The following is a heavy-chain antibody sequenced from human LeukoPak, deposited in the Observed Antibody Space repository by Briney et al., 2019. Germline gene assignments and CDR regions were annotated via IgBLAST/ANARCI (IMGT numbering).Heavy chain of an antibody. CDR2: IIPIFGTA. J-gene: IGHJ4*02. V-gene: IGHV1-69*06. CDR3: ASGGGYYYDSSGYWFDY. CDR1: GGTFSSYA. Sequence: ASVKVSCKASGGTFSSYAISWVRQAPGQGLEWMGRIIPIFGTANYAQKFQGRVTITADKSTSTAYRELSSLRSEDTAVYYCASGGGYYYDSSGYWFDYWGQGTLVTVSS. D-gene: IGHD3-22*01.